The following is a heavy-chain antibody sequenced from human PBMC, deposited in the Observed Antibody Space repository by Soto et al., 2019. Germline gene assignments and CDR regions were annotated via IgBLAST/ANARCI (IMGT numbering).Heavy chain of an antibody. V-gene: IGHV4-4*02. CDR3: LSRDYDGFRY. Sequence: PSETLSLTCAVSGGSISSSSWWTWVRQPPGKGLEWIGEIYYSGSTNYNPPLKTRVTISVDKSKNLFSLKLGSVTAADTAVYYCLSRDYDGFRYWGQGTVVTVSS. D-gene: IGHD3-16*01. CDR1: GGSISSSSW. CDR2: IYYSGST. J-gene: IGHJ4*02.